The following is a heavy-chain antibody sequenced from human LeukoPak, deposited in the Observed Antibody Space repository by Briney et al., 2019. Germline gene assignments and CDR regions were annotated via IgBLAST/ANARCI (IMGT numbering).Heavy chain of an antibody. CDR3: SRDGDIVVVPAAPHFDY. CDR1: GGTFSSYV. J-gene: IGHJ4*02. CDR2: IIPNFGIA. D-gene: IGHD2-2*01. Sequence: SVTVSCKASGGTFSSYVINWVRQAPGQGLEWMGRIIPNFGIANYAQKFQGRVTITADKSTSTAYMELSSLRPEGTAVDYCSRDGDIVVVPAAPHFDYWGQGTLVTVPS. V-gene: IGHV1-69*04.